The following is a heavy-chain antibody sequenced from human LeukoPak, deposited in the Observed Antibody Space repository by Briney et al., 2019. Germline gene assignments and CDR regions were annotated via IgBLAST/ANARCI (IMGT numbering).Heavy chain of an antibody. V-gene: IGHV3-7*01. D-gene: IGHD3-10*02. CDR3: AELGITMIGGV. CDR2: IKEDGSEK. J-gene: IGHJ6*04. CDR1: GFTFSSYW. Sequence: GGSLRLSCAASGFTFSSYWMSWVRQAPGKGLEWVANIKEDGSEKFYVDSVKARFTISRDNARRSLYLQMNSLRAEDTAVYYCAELGITMIGGVWGKGTTVTISS.